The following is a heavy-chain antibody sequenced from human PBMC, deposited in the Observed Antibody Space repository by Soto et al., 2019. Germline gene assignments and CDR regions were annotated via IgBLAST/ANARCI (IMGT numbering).Heavy chain of an antibody. D-gene: IGHD3-10*01. J-gene: IGHJ4*02. CDR3: VRTSHYGSGTWNFDF. CDR1: GFTLSDNY. CDR2: TRNKANRYTT. Sequence: GGSLRLSCAGSGFTLSDNYMDWVRQAPGKGLEWVGRTRNKANRYTTEYAASVKGRFTVSRDESMNSLHLQMNSLKTEDTAVYYCVRTSHYGSGTWNFDFWGQGTXVTVSS. V-gene: IGHV3-72*01.